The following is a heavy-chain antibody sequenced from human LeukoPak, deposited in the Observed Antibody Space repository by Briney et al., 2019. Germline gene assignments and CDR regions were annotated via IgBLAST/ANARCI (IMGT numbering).Heavy chain of an antibody. Sequence: GGSLRLSCAASGFTFDDFAMHWVRQAPGKGLEWVSLYSGHCDTTYYADSVKRRFTISRDNNKNSMYLQMNTLRTEDTALYYCAKDLAGGYRFLLHYWGQGALVTAS. CDR1: GFTFDDFA. J-gene: IGHJ4*02. D-gene: IGHD5-18*01. CDR3: AKDLAGGYRFLLHY. V-gene: IGHV3-43*02. CDR2: YSGHCDTT.